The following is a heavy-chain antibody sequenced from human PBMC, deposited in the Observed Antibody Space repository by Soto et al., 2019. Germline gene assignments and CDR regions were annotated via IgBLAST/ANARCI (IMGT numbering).Heavy chain of an antibody. V-gene: IGHV3-30*18. D-gene: IGHD2-8*02. CDR2: ISYDGTNR. CDR3: AKDFAGCSGGVCLHNWFDP. J-gene: IGHJ5*02. CDR1: GFTFSSFG. Sequence: GGSLRLSCAASGFTFSSFGVHWVRQAPGKGLEWVAVISYDGTNRYYEDSVKGRFTISRDNSRKMVYLQMDSLRAEDTAVYYCAKDFAGCSGGVCLHNWFDPWGQGTLVTVSS.